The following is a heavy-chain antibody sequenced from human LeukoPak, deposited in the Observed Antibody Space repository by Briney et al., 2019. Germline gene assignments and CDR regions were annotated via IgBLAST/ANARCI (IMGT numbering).Heavy chain of an antibody. V-gene: IGHV3-30*02. J-gene: IGHJ6*03. CDR3: AKDRSTGYHYYYYMDV. CDR2: IRYDGSNK. Sequence: PGGSLRLSCAASGFTFSSYGMHWVRQAPGKGLEWVAFIRYDGSNKYYADSVKGRFTISRDNSKNTLYLQMNSLRAEDTAVYYCAKDRSTGYHYYYYMDVWGKGTTVTVSS. D-gene: IGHD1-1*01. CDR1: GFTFSSYG.